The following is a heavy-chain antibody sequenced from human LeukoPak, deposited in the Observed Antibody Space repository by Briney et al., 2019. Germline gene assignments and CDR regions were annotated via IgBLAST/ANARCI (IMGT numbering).Heavy chain of an antibody. V-gene: IGHV4-59*11. D-gene: IGHD6-13*01. CDR3: ARGVYIAAAQYGY. Sequence: SETLSLTCAVYGGSFSGHYWSWIRQPPGKGLEWVGYIYYSGTTNYNPSLKSRVTISVDTSKNQFSLKLSSVTAADTAVYYCARGVYIAAAQYGYWGQGTLVTVSS. CDR2: IYYSGTT. J-gene: IGHJ4*02. CDR1: GGSFSGHY.